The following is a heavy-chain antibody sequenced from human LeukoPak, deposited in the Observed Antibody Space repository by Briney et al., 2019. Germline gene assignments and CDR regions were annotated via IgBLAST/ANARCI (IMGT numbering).Heavy chain of an antibody. Sequence: PSETLSLTCGVSGHSFSSDSFWGRIRQPPGQGLEWIGSIHERGSTFYNPSLKSRVTISIDTSKNQFSLNVNSVTAADTAVYYCARASRPSNSWFDPWGQGTVVTVSS. CDR1: GHSFSSDSF. CDR2: IHERGST. D-gene: IGHD6-6*01. V-gene: IGHV4-38-2*01. CDR3: ARASRPSNSWFDP. J-gene: IGHJ5*02.